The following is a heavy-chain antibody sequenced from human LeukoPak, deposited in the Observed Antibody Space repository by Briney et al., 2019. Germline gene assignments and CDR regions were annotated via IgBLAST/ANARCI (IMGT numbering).Heavy chain of an antibody. CDR1: GGSVSSGSYY. CDR3: ARLLGSFDY. Sequence: SETLSLTCTVSGGSVSSGSYYWSWIRQPPGKGLEWIGYIYYSGSTDYNPSLKSRVTISVDTSKNQFSLKLSSVTAVDTAVYYCARLLGSFDYWGQGTLVTVSS. D-gene: IGHD3-10*01. V-gene: IGHV4-61*01. CDR2: IYYSGST. J-gene: IGHJ4*02.